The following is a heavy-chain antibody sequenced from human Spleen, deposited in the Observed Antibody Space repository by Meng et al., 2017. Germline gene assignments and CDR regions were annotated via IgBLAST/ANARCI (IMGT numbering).Heavy chain of an antibody. J-gene: IGHJ1*01. CDR2: IIPILGIA. D-gene: IGHD3-22*01. Sequence: SVKVSCKASGGTFSSYTISWVRQAPGQGLEWMGRIIPILGIANYAQKFQGRVTITADESTSTAYMELSSLRSEDTAVYYCARSYYDSSGYYSAEYFQHWGQGTLVTVSS. CDR1: GGTFSSYT. V-gene: IGHV1-69*02. CDR3: ARSYYDSSGYYSAEYFQH.